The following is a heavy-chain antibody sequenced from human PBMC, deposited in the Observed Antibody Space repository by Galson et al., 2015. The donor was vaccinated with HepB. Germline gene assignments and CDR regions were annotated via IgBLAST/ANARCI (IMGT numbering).Heavy chain of an antibody. CDR2: ISGRGGST. CDR1: GFTFSSYA. D-gene: IGHD5-24*01. J-gene: IGHJ5*02. V-gene: IGHV3-23*01. Sequence: SLRLSCAASGFTFSSYAMGWVRQAPGRGLEWVSGISGRGGSTKYADSVKGRFTISRDNSKNTLYLQMSSLRAEDTAVYYCAKDATAAPAPYNYFDPWGQGTLVTVSS. CDR3: AKDATAAPAPYNYFDP.